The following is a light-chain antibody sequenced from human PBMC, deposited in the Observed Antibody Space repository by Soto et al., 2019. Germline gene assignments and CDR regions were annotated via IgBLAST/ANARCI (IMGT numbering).Light chain of an antibody. CDR3: QQTFSAPSIT. CDR1: QSISNY. Sequence: EIQLTQSPSSLSACVGDRVTITCRAGQSISNYLNWYQHIPGPAPKLLIYAASTWKSGVPSRFSGSRSGTDFTITISSLHPEDVATYYCQQTFSAPSITFGQGTRLEIK. J-gene: IGKJ5*01. V-gene: IGKV1-39*01. CDR2: AAS.